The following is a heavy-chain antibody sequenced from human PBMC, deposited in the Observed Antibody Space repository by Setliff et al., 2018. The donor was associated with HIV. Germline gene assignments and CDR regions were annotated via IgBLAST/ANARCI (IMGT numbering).Heavy chain of an antibody. Sequence: SETLSLTCTVSGDSISSSGPGYYWGWVRQPPGGGLEWIGSVYYSGSTYYNPSLKSRVTISVDTSENQFSLRLASVTAADTAIYYCARDDSIVLVPAIMRGDGFDFWGQGRMVT. CDR1: GDSISSSGPGYY. V-gene: IGHV4-39*07. CDR3: ARDDSIVLVPAIMRGDGFDF. J-gene: IGHJ3*01. D-gene: IGHD2-2*01. CDR2: VYYSGST.